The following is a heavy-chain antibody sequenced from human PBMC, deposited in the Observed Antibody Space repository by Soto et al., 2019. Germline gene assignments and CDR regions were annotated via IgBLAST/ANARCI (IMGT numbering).Heavy chain of an antibody. V-gene: IGHV3-74*03. D-gene: IGHD1-1*01. CDR3: ARENNWSYDS. Sequence: ASLRLSCAASGFTFSSYWMHWVRQAPGEGLVWVSYIKPDGSRTKDADSVKGRFTISRDNARNTLYLRMNSLRAEDTAVYYCARENNWSYDSWGRGTLVTVSS. J-gene: IGHJ4*02. CDR1: GFTFSSYW. CDR2: IKPDGSRT.